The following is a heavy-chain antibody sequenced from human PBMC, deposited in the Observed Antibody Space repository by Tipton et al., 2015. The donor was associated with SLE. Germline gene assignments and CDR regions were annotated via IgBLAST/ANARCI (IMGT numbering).Heavy chain of an antibody. V-gene: IGHV4-61*02. CDR3: AREAPLVGASPTWFDP. D-gene: IGHD1-26*01. CDR2: IYTSGST. Sequence: TLSLTCSVSGGSISSGNYFWTWIRQPAGKGLEWIGRIYTSGSTNYNPSLKSRVTMSVDTSNNQVFLTLSSVTAADTAVYYCAREAPLVGASPTWFDPWGQGTLVTVSS. J-gene: IGHJ5*02. CDR1: GGSISSGNYF.